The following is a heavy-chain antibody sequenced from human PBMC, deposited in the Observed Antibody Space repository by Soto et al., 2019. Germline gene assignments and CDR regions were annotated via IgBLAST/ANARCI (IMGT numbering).Heavy chain of an antibody. Sequence: ASVKVSCKASGYTFTSYDINWVRQATGQGLEWMGWMNPNSGNTGYAQKFQGRVTMTRNTSISTAYMELSSLRSEDTAVYYCAREGYYGSSGYKYPDYWGQGTLVTVSS. CDR1: GYTFTSYD. CDR3: AREGYYGSSGYKYPDY. D-gene: IGHD3-22*01. CDR2: MNPNSGNT. J-gene: IGHJ4*02. V-gene: IGHV1-8*01.